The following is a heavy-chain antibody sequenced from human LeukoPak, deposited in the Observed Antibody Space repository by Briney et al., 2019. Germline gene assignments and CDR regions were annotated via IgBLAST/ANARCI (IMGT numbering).Heavy chain of an antibody. J-gene: IGHJ6*03. CDR3: ARDPGVAAAGIFGPDYYYYMDV. Sequence: GRSLRLSCAASGFTFSSYAMHWVRQAPGKGLEWVAVISYDGSNKYYADSVKGRFTISRDNSKNTLYLQMNSLRAEDTAVYYCARDPGVAAAGIFGPDYYYYMDVWGKGTTVTVSS. V-gene: IGHV3-30*01. CDR2: ISYDGSNK. D-gene: IGHD6-13*01. CDR1: GFTFSSYA.